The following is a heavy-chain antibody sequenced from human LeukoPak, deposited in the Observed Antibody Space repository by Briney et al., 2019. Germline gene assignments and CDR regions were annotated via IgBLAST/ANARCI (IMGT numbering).Heavy chain of an antibody. J-gene: IGHJ4*02. CDR2: INHSGST. D-gene: IGHD3-10*01. Sequence: PSETLSLTCAVYGGSFSGYYWSWIRQPPGKGLEWIGEINHSGSTNYNPSLKSRVTISVGTSKNQFSLKLSSVTAADTAVYYCARGPGYGSGSLGYWGQGTLVTVSS. CDR1: GGSFSGYY. V-gene: IGHV4-34*01. CDR3: ARGPGYGSGSLGY.